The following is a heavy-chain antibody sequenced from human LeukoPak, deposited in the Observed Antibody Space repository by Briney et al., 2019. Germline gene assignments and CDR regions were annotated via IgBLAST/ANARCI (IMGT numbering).Heavy chain of an antibody. J-gene: IGHJ4*02. Sequence: GASVKVSCKASGYTFTGYYMHWVRQAPGQGLEWMGWINPNSGGTNYAQKFQGRVTMTRDTSISTAYMELSRLRSDDTAVYYCAKVAGGSGSYPHGGFDYWGRGTLVTVSS. CDR2: INPNSGGT. CDR3: AKVAGGSGSYPHGGFDY. CDR1: GYTFTGYY. V-gene: IGHV1-2*02. D-gene: IGHD3-10*01.